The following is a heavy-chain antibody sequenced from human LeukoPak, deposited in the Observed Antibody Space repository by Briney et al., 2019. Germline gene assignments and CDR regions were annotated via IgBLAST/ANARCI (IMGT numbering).Heavy chain of an antibody. J-gene: IGHJ4*02. CDR2: IYYSGST. CDR1: GGSISSSSYY. D-gene: IGHD6-19*01. CDR3: ARVSSGWRRGYYFDY. V-gene: IGHV4-39*07. Sequence: TSETLSLTCTVSGGSISSSSYYWGWIRQPPGKGLEWIGSIYYSGSTYYNPSLKSRVTISVDTSKNQFSLKLSSVTAADTAVYYCARVSSGWRRGYYFDYWGQGTLVTVSS.